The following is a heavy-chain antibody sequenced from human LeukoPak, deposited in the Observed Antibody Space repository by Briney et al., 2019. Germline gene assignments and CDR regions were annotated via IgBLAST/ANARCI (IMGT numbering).Heavy chain of an antibody. CDR3: ARDSGWYSGPYYFDY. CDR2: IYSGGST. J-gene: IGHJ4*02. D-gene: IGHD6-19*01. CDR1: GFTFNSYG. V-gene: IGHV3-66*01. Sequence: GRSLRLSCAASGFTFNSYGMHWVRQAPGKGLEWVSVIYSGGSTYYADSVKGRFTISRDNSKNTLYLQMNSLRAEDTAVYYCARDSGWYSGPYYFDYWGQGTLVTVSS.